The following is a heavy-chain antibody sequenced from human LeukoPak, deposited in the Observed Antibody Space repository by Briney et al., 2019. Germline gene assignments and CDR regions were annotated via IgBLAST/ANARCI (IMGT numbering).Heavy chain of an antibody. CDR1: GFTFDDYA. D-gene: IGHD5-18*01. J-gene: IGHJ4*03. Sequence: GGSLRLSCAASGFTFDDYAMHWVRQAPGKGLEWVSGITWNGGSTGYADSVKGRFTISRDNARNSLYLQMNSLRAEDTGLYHCARDGSYGSFDYWGQGTMVTVSS. CDR2: ITWNGGST. CDR3: ARDGSYGSFDY. V-gene: IGHV3-20*01.